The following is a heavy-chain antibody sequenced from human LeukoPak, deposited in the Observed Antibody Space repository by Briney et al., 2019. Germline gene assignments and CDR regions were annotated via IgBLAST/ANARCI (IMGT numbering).Heavy chain of an antibody. CDR2: IFYSGST. J-gene: IGHJ4*02. V-gene: IGHV4-39*01. Sequence: SETLSLTCTVSGGSISSTTYYWGWIRQPPGKWLEWIGTIFYSGSTYYNPSLKSRVTISVDTSKNQFSLKLSSVTAADTAVYYCAKGIRDGHYFDYWGQGTLVTVSS. CDR3: AKGIRDGHYFDY. CDR1: GGSISSTTYY. D-gene: IGHD6-13*01.